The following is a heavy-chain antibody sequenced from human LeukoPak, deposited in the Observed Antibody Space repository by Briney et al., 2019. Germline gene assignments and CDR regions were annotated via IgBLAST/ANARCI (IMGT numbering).Heavy chain of an antibody. CDR3: AKDKYSYGPSYNWFDP. CDR2: ISYDGSNK. Sequence: GGSLRLSCAASGFTFSSYGMHWVRQAPGKGLEWVAVISYDGSNKYYADSVKGRFTISRDNSKNTLYLQMNSLRAEDTAVYYCAKDKYSYGPSYNWFDPWGQGTLVTVSS. CDR1: GFTFSSYG. D-gene: IGHD5-18*01. J-gene: IGHJ5*02. V-gene: IGHV3-30*18.